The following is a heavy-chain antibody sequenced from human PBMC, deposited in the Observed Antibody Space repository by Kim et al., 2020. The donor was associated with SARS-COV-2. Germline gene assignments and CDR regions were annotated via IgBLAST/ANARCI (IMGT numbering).Heavy chain of an antibody. CDR1: GGTFSSYA. D-gene: IGHD2-8*02. V-gene: IGHV1-69*13. CDR3: ASLIFDCTGGVCSKHYFDY. CDR2: IIPIFGTA. J-gene: IGHJ4*02. Sequence: SVKVSCKASGGTFSSYAISWVRQAPGQGLEWMGGIIPIFGTANYAQKFQGRVTITADESTSTAYMELSSLRSEDTAVYYCASLIFDCTGGVCSKHYFDYWGQGTLVTVSS.